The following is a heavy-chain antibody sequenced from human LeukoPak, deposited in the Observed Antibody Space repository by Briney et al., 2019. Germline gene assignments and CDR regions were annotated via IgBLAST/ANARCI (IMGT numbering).Heavy chain of an antibody. CDR3: ARKGDYHDY. CDR2: ISGSSSNI. V-gene: IGHV3-48*02. CDR1: GLTFTSLS. Sequence: GGALRLSCTASGLTFTSLSMNWVRQAPGKGREWISYISGSSSNIYYADSVKGRFTISRDNAKNSLYLQMNSVRDEDTAIYYCARKGDYHDYWGQGTLVTVSS. J-gene: IGHJ4*02.